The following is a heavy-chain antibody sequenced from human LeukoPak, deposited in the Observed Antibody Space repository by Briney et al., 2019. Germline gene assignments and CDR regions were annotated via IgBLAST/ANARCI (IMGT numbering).Heavy chain of an antibody. D-gene: IGHD6-13*01. Sequence: ASVKVSCKASGYTFTSYAMHWVRQAPGQRLEWMGWINAGNGNTKYSQKFQGRVTITRDTSASTAYMELCSLRSEDTAVYYCARQDSSSWYGPLDYWGQGTLVTVSS. CDR1: GYTFTSYA. CDR3: ARQDSSSWYGPLDY. V-gene: IGHV1-3*01. J-gene: IGHJ4*02. CDR2: INAGNGNT.